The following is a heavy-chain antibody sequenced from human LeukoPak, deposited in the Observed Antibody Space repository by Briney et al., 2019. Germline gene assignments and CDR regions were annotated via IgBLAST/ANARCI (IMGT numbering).Heavy chain of an antibody. CDR1: GYTFTSYD. CDR2: MNPNSGNT. Sequence: ASVKVSCKASGYTFTSYDINWVRQATGQGLEWMEWMNPNSGNTGYAQKFQGRVTMTRDTSTSTVYMELSSLRSEDTAVYYCARGLWGGIAAHFDYWGQGTLVTVSS. CDR3: ARGLWGGIAAHFDY. J-gene: IGHJ4*02. V-gene: IGHV1-8*02. D-gene: IGHD6-25*01.